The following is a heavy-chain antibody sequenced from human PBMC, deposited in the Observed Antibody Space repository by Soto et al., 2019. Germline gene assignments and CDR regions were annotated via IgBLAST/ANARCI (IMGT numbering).Heavy chain of an antibody. V-gene: IGHV3-20*04. J-gene: IGHJ4*02. D-gene: IGHD2-15*01. Sequence: GGSLRLSCAASGFTFDDYGMSWVRQAPGKGLEWVSRINWNGGSTGYADSVKGRFTISRDNAKNTLYLQMNGLRAEDTALYYCARTDRGVFSFDSWGQGTQVTVSS. CDR3: ARTDRGVFSFDS. CDR1: GFTFDDYG. CDR2: INWNGGST.